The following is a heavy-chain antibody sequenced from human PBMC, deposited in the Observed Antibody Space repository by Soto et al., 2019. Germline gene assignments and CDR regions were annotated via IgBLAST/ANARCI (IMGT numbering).Heavy chain of an antibody. CDR1: GYSVSNNGAA. CDR2: TYYRSQWHY. D-gene: IGHD1-26*01. V-gene: IGHV6-1*01. Sequence: QSVSLTCAISGYSVSNNGAAWNWIRQSPSRGLEWLGRTYYRSQWHYEYAPSVRGRITINPDTSKNHFSLQLNSVTPEDTALYYCARDPPDFLSGLDCWGQGTLGTVSS. CDR3: ARDPPDFLSGLDC. J-gene: IGHJ4*02.